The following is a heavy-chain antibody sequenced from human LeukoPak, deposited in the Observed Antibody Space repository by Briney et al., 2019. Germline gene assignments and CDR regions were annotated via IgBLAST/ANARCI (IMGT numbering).Heavy chain of an antibody. V-gene: IGHV3-48*03. CDR2: ISSSGSTI. D-gene: IGHD6-13*01. CDR1: GFTFSSYE. Sequence: GGSLRLSCAASGFTFSSYEMNWVRQAPGKGLEWVSYISSSGSTIYYADCVKGRFTISRDNAKNSLYLQMNSLRAEDTAVYYCAREGGYSSSWYPSDYWGQGTLVTVSS. CDR3: AREGGYSSSWYPSDY. J-gene: IGHJ4*02.